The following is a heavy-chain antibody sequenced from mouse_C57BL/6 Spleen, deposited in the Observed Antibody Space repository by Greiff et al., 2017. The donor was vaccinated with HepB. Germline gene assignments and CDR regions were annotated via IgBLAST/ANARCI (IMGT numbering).Heavy chain of an antibody. J-gene: IGHJ4*01. V-gene: IGHV5-12*01. CDR3: ARGLRSAMDY. CDR2: ISNGGGST. D-gene: IGHD2-4*01. Sequence: EVQGVESGGGLVQPGGSLKLSCAASGFTFSDYYMYWVRQTPEKRLEWVAYISNGGGSTYYPDTVKGRFTISRDNAKNTLYRQMSRLKSEDTAMYYCARGLRSAMDYWGQGTSVTVSS. CDR1: GFTFSDYY.